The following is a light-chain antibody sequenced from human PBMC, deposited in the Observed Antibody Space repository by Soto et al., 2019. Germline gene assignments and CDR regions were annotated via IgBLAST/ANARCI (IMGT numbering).Light chain of an antibody. Sequence: DIQMTQSPSSLSASVGDRVTITSRSSQTISTFLHWFQQKPGKAPNLLIYDASSLQSGVPSRFSGSGSGTGFTLTISSLQPEDFGTYYCQQTYSTFVSFGGGTKVDIK. CDR2: DAS. J-gene: IGKJ4*01. CDR1: QTISTF. CDR3: QQTYSTFVS. V-gene: IGKV1-39*01.